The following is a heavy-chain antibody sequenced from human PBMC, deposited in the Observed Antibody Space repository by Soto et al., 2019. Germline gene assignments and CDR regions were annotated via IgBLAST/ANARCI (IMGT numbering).Heavy chain of an antibody. CDR3: ARDVTMVRGVIIGDY. CDR1: GYTFTSYY. J-gene: IGHJ4*02. CDR2: INPSCGST. V-gene: IGHV1-46*01. D-gene: IGHD3-10*01. Sequence: QVQLVQSGAEVKKPGASVKVSCKASGYTFTSYYMHWVRQAPGQGLEWMGRINPSCGSTSYAQKFQGRVTMTRDTSTSTVYMELSSLRSEDTAVYYCARDVTMVRGVIIGDYWGQGTLVTVSS.